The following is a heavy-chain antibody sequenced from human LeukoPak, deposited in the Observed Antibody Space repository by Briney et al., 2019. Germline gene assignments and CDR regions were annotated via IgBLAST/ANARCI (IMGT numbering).Heavy chain of an antibody. J-gene: IGHJ4*02. Sequence: SETLSLTCTVSGGSISSSSYYWGWIRQPPGKGLEWIGSIYYSGSTYYNPSLKSRVTISVDTSKNQFSLKLSSVTAADTAVYYCADGVGATPDYWGQGTLVTVSS. V-gene: IGHV4-39*07. CDR1: GGSISSSSYY. CDR2: IYYSGST. CDR3: ADGVGATPDY. D-gene: IGHD1-26*01.